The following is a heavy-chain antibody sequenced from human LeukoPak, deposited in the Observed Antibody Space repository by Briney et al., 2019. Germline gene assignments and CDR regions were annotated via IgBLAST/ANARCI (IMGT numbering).Heavy chain of an antibody. CDR3: ARDPDYYGSGSYSYFDY. CDR1: GFPFSTNY. CDR2: IYYSGST. J-gene: IGHJ4*02. D-gene: IGHD3-10*01. Sequence: GPLRLSCAASGFPFSTNYMSWLRHSPGKGVEWLGYIYYSGSTYYTPSLKSRVTISVDTSKNQYSPKLSSVTAADTAVYYCARDPDYYGSGSYSYFDYWGQGTLVTVSS. V-gene: IGHV4-59*12.